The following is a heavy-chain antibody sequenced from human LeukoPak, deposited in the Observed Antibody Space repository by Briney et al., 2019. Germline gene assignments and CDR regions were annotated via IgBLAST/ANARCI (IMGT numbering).Heavy chain of an antibody. D-gene: IGHD6-13*01. CDR1: GFTFSSYG. V-gene: IGHV3-33*08. CDR2: IWHDGSNK. CDR3: ARSTLQQPPRY. J-gene: IGHJ4*02. Sequence: GGSLRLSCAASGFTFSSYGMHWVRQAPGKGLGWVAVIWHDGSNKYYADSVKGRFTISRDNSKNTLYLQMNSLRAEDTAVYYCARSTLQQPPRYWGQGTLVTVSS.